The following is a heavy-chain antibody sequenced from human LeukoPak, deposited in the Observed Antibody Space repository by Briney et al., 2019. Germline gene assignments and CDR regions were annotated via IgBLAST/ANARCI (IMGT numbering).Heavy chain of an antibody. D-gene: IGHD6-19*01. V-gene: IGHV1-18*04. CDR1: GYTFTGYY. J-gene: IGHJ4*02. CDR2: ISGYNGNT. CDR3: ARVAPHRRLTSGWYYFDY. Sequence: ASVNFSCKASGYTFTGYYMHLGRHAPGQGLEWMGWISGYNGNTYYTQKFQGRVTMTTDTSTSTAYMDLRSLRSDDTAVFYCARVAPHRRLTSGWYYFDYWGQGTLVTVSS.